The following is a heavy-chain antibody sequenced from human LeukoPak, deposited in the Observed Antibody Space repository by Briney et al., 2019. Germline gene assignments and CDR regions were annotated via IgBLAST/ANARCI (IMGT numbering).Heavy chain of an antibody. V-gene: IGHV3-23*01. CDR1: GFTFSSYA. CDR2: ISGSGGST. CDR3: AKERIVGAIVDY. Sequence: WGSLRLPCAASGFTFSSYAMSWVRQAPGKGLEWVSAISGSGGSTYYADSVKGRFTISRDNSKNTLYLQTNSLRAEDTAVYYCAKERIVGAIVDYWGQGTLVTVSS. J-gene: IGHJ4*02. D-gene: IGHD1-26*01.